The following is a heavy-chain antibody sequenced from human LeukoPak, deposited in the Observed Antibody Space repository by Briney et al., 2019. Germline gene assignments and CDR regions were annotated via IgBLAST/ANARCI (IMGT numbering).Heavy chain of an antibody. Sequence: PGRSLRLSCAASGFTFSSYGMHWVRQAPGKGLEWVAVISYDGSNKYYADSVKGRFTISRDNSKNTLYLQMDSLRAEDTAVYYCARGPTNGQAFDYWGQGTLVSVSS. CDR1: GFTFSSYG. V-gene: IGHV3-30*03. D-gene: IGHD2-8*01. J-gene: IGHJ4*02. CDR2: ISYDGSNK. CDR3: ARGPTNGQAFDY.